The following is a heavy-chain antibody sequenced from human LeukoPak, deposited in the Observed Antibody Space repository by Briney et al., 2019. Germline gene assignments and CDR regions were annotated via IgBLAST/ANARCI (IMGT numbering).Heavy chain of an antibody. CDR1: GYTFTNYY. CDR2: INPSGGST. D-gene: IGHD5-18*01. Sequence: GASVKVSCKASGYTFTNYYMHWVRQAPGQGLEWMGIINPSGGSTNYAQKFQGRVTMTRDMSMSTVYMELSSLRSEDTAVYYCARHGEDNYGYGYWGQGTLVTVSS. V-gene: IGHV1-46*01. J-gene: IGHJ4*02. CDR3: ARHGEDNYGYGY.